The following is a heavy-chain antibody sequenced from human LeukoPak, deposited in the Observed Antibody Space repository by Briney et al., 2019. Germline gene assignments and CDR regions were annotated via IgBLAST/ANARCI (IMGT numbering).Heavy chain of an antibody. D-gene: IGHD3-3*01. CDR2: IYYSGST. J-gene: IGHJ6*02. CDR1: GGSISSYY. CDR3: ARGAGDYDFWSGYYAYYYYGMDV. V-gene: IGHV4-59*01. Sequence: SETLSLTCTVSGGSISSYYWSWIRQPPGKGLEWIGYIYYSGSTNYNPSLKIRVTISVDTSKNQFSLKPSSVTAADTAVYYCARGAGDYDFWSGYYAYYYYGMDVWGQGTTVTVSS.